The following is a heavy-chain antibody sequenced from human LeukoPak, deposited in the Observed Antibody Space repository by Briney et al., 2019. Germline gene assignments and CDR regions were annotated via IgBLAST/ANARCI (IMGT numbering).Heavy chain of an antibody. V-gene: IGHV3-23*01. J-gene: IGHJ6*02. CDR3: ETSRYYYYGMDV. CDR2: ISSSGATT. CDR1: GFGFSNYA. Sequence: GGSLRLSCGASGFGFSNYAMTWVRQAPGKGLEWLSGISSSGATTYHADAVKGRFTISRDNAKNSLYLQMNSLRAEDTAVYYCETSRYYYYGMDVWGQGTTVTVSS.